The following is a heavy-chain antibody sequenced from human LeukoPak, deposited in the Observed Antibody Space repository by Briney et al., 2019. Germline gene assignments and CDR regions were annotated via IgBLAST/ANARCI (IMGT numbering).Heavy chain of an antibody. CDR2: ISGSGGST. Sequence: GGSLRLSCAASGFTFSDYYMTWVRQARGKGLEWVSVISGSGGSTYYADSVKGRFTISRDNSKNTLYLQMNSLRAEDTAVYFCAKRDSRYYFDYWGQGTLVTVSS. J-gene: IGHJ4*02. CDR3: AKRDSRYYFDY. CDR1: GFTFSDYY. D-gene: IGHD6-13*01. V-gene: IGHV3-23*01.